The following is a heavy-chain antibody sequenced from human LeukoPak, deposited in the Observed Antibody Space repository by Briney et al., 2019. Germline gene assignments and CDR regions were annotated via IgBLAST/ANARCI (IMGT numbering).Heavy chain of an antibody. V-gene: IGHV1-46*01. Sequence: ASVKVSCKASGYTFTSYYMHWVRQAPGQGLEWMGIINPSGGSTSYAQKFQGRVTITTDESTSTAYMELSSLRSEDTAVYYCARVEYSGYERDYWGQGTLVTVSS. CDR3: ARVEYSGYERDY. CDR1: GYTFTSYY. CDR2: INPSGGST. J-gene: IGHJ4*02. D-gene: IGHD5-12*01.